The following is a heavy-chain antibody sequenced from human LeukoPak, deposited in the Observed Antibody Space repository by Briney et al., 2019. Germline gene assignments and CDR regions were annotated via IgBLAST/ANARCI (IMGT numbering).Heavy chain of an antibody. V-gene: IGHV3-9*01. CDR1: GFTFDDYA. Sequence: GGSLRFSCAASGFTFDDYAMHWVRQAPGKGLEWVSGISWNSGSIGYADSVKGRFAISRDNAKNSLYLQMNSLRAEDTALYYCAKDSEAYYYGSGSFDYWGQGTLVTVSS. D-gene: IGHD3-10*01. CDR3: AKDSEAYYYGSGSFDY. J-gene: IGHJ4*02. CDR2: ISWNSGSI.